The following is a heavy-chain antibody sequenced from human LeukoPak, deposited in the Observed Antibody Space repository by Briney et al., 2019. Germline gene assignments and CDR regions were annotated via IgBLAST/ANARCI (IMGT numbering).Heavy chain of an antibody. Sequence: GGSLRLSCAASGFTFSSYGMHWVRQAPGKGLEWVAVISYDGSNKYYADSVKGRFTISRDNSKNTLYLQMNSLRAEDTAVYYCAKDRTWRYCSSTSCYNWDFDYWGQGTLVTVSS. D-gene: IGHD2-2*02. CDR1: GFTFSSYG. CDR3: AKDRTWRYCSSTSCYNWDFDY. J-gene: IGHJ4*02. V-gene: IGHV3-30*18. CDR2: ISYDGSNK.